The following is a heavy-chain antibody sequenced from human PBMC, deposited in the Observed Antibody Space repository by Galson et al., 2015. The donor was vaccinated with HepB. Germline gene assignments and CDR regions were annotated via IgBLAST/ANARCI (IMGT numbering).Heavy chain of an antibody. CDR3: ATHPEVLYYGSGYYYGMDV. Sequence: SLRLSCAASGFTFSSYSMNWVRQAPGKGLEWVSYISSSSSTIYYADSVKGRFTISRDNAKNSLYLQMNSLRAEDTAVYYCATHPEVLYYGSGYYYGMDVWGQGTTVTVSS. CDR1: GFTFSSYS. D-gene: IGHD3-10*01. V-gene: IGHV3-48*04. J-gene: IGHJ6*02. CDR2: ISSSSSTI.